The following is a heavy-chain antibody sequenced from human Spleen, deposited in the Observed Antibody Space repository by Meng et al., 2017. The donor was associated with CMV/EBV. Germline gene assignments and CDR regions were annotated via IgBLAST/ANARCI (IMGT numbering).Heavy chain of an antibody. CDR3: ARDRNVSPGSRGAPLDY. CDR2: INTYDDHT. D-gene: IGHD3-10*01. Sequence: ASVKVSCKASGYTFTTYGVNWVRQAPGQGLEWVGWINTYDDHTQYAEKVEGRVTMTADRFTSTVYMELRSLRSDDTAVYFCARDRNVSPGSRGAPLDYWGQGTLVTVSS. V-gene: IGHV1-18*01. J-gene: IGHJ4*02. CDR1: GYTFTTYG.